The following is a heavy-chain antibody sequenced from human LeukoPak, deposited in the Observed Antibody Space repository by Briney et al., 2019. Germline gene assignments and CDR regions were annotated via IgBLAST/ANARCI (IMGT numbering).Heavy chain of an antibody. V-gene: IGHV4-34*01. CDR1: GGSFSGYY. J-gene: IGHJ4*02. CDR3: ARDSAHYDYVWGSYRPRSSFDY. CDR2: INHSGST. Sequence: SETLSLTCAVYGGSFSGYYWSWIRQPPGKGLEWIGEINHSGSTNYNPSLKSRVTISVDTSKNQFSLKLSSVTAADTAVYYCARDSAHYDYVWGSYRPRSSFDYWGQGTLVTVSS. D-gene: IGHD3-16*02.